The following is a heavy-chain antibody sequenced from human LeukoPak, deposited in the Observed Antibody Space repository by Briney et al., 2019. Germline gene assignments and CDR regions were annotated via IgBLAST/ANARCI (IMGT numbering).Heavy chain of an antibody. CDR2: ISSSSSYI. Sequence: GGSLRLSCAASGFTFSSYSMNWVRQAPGKGLEWVSSISSSSSYIYYADSVKGRFTISRDNAKNSLYLQMNSLRAEDTAVYYCARFGLMGYSYGRDAFDIWGQGTMVTVSS. J-gene: IGHJ3*02. V-gene: IGHV3-21*01. D-gene: IGHD5-18*01. CDR1: GFTFSSYS. CDR3: ARFGLMGYSYGRDAFDI.